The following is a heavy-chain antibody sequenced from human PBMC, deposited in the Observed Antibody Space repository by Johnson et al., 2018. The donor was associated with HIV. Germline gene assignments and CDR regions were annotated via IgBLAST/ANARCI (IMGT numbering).Heavy chain of an antibody. CDR1: GFTFSDYY. CDR3: ARPADYGDYSRDAFDI. J-gene: IGHJ3*02. Sequence: QMQLVESGGGLVKPGGSLRLSCAASGFTFSDYYMSWIRQAPGKGLEWVSYISRSGSTIYYADSVKGRFTISRDNAKNSLYLQMNSLSVEDTALYYCARPADYGDYSRDAFDIWGQGTMVTVSS. D-gene: IGHD4-17*01. V-gene: IGHV3-11*04. CDR2: ISRSGSTI.